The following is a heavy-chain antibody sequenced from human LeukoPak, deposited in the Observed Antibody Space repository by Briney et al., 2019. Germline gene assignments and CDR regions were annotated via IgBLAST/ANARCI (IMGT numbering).Heavy chain of an antibody. CDR2: IIPIFGTA. J-gene: IGHJ4*02. Sequence: SVKVSCKASGGTFSSYAISWVRHAPGQGLEWMGGIIPIFGTANYAQKFQGRVTITTDESTSTAYMELSSLRSQDTAVYYCARVMGSGSYYLFDYWGQGTLVTVSS. CDR3: ARVMGSGSYYLFDY. CDR1: GGTFSSYA. D-gene: IGHD1-26*01. V-gene: IGHV1-69*05.